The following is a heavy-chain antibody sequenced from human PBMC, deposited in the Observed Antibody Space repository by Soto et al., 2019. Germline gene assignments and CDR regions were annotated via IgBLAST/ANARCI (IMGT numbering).Heavy chain of an antibody. CDR1: GFTFSNYA. CDR3: AERGGSGYYGAFYY. V-gene: IGHV3-23*01. J-gene: IGHJ4*02. Sequence: GGSLRLSCAASGFTFSNYAMTWVRQAPGKGLEWVSSISDSGSSTYYADSVKGRFTISRDNSKNTLYLQMNSLRAEDTAVYYCAERGGSGYYGAFYYWGQGTLVTVSS. D-gene: IGHD3-22*01. CDR2: ISDSGSST.